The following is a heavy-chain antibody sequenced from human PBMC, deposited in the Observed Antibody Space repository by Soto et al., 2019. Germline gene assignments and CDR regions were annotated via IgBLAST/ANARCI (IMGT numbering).Heavy chain of an antibody. CDR3: ARDPLRFLEWLPRPNWFDP. CDR1: GFTFSSYW. CDR2: IKQDGSEK. J-gene: IGHJ5*02. D-gene: IGHD3-3*01. V-gene: IGHV3-7*01. Sequence: GGSLRLSCAASGFTFSSYWMSWVRQAPGKGLEWVANIKQDGSEKYYVDSVKGRFTISRDNAKNSLYLQMNSLRAEDTAVYYCARDPLRFLEWLPRPNWFDPWGQGTLVTVSS.